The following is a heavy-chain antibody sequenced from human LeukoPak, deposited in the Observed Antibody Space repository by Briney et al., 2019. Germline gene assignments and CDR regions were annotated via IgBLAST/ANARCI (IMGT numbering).Heavy chain of an antibody. CDR2: IDHTGIT. V-gene: IGHV4-59*08. J-gene: IGHJ4*02. CDR1: DDSITIYY. CDR3: ARHGRSVRGVIIDY. Sequence: SETLSLTCTVSDDSITIYYWSWIRQPPGKGLEWIGYIDHTGITNYNPSLNSRVTISRDTSKNQFSLKLSSVTAADTAVYYCARHGRSVRGVIIDYWGQGTLVTVSS. D-gene: IGHD3-10*01.